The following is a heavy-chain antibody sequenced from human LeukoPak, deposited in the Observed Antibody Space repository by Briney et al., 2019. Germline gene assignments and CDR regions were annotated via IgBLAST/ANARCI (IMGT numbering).Heavy chain of an antibody. V-gene: IGHV1-69*05. CDR2: IIPIFGTA. CDR3: ARVLYYDSSGVDY. J-gene: IGHJ4*02. CDR1: GGTFSSYA. D-gene: IGHD3-22*01. Sequence: SVKVSCKASGGTFSSYAISWVRQAPGQGLEWMGRIIPIFGTANYAQKFQGRVTITTDESTSTAYMELSSLRSEDTAVYYCARVLYYDSSGVDYWGQGTLVTVSS.